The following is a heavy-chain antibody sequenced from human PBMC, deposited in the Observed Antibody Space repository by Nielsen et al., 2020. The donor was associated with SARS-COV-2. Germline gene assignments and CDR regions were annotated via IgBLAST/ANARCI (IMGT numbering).Heavy chain of an antibody. Sequence: SETLSLTCSVSGGSIESYEHYWSWIRQSPGKGLEWIGYIYYSGNTYYNPSLESRVTISVDTSTNQFSLRLNSVTAADTAQYYCARDRQGYNYYYGMDVWGQGTTVTVS. CDR3: ARDRQGYNYYYGMDV. D-gene: IGHD5-24*01. J-gene: IGHJ6*02. CDR1: GGSIESYEHY. V-gene: IGHV4-30-4*01. CDR2: IYYSGNT.